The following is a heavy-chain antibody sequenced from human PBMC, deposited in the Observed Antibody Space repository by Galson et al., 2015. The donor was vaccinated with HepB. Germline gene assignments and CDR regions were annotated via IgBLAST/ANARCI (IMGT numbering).Heavy chain of an antibody. CDR3: ARDCPVGTGEVWSAFDV. CDR2: ISQSGNT. J-gene: IGHJ3*01. CDR1: GGSIRSSSYY. V-gene: IGHV4-39*07. Sequence: TLSLTCSVSGGSIRSSSYYWGWIRQPPGKGLEWIGSISQSGNTYYNLSLKSRAIISLDTSKNQFSLRVASVTAADTAVYYCARDCPVGTGEVWSAFDVWGLGTMVIVSS. D-gene: IGHD3-10*01.